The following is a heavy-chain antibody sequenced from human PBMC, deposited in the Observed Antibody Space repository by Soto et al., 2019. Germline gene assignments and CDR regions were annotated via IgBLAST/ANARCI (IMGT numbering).Heavy chain of an antibody. Sequence: QVQLQESGPGLVKPSQTLSLTCTLSGGSISSGDYYWSWIRPPPGKGLEWIGNIYYSGRTNYNLSLKRLLNSSLVTSNSHFFLKLTSVTAADTAVYYCARMGLHLGELSLNWFFPWGQGTLVTVSS. CDR3: ARMGLHLGELSLNWFFP. CDR1: GGSISSGDYY. CDR2: IYYSGRT. V-gene: IGHV4-31*01. D-gene: IGHD3-16*02. J-gene: IGHJ5*02.